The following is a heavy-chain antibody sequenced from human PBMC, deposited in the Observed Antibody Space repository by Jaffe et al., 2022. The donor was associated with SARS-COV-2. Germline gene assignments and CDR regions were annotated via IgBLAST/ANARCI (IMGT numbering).Heavy chain of an antibody. Sequence: EVQLVESGGGLVQPGGSLRLSCAASGFTFSSYEMNWVRQAPGKGLEWVSYISSSGSTIYYADSVKGRFTISRDNAKNSLYLQMNSLRAEDTAVYYCARALSGWPRRGYFDYWGQGTLVTVSS. CDR2: ISSSGSTI. CDR3: ARALSGWPRRGYFDY. D-gene: IGHD6-19*01. V-gene: IGHV3-48*03. J-gene: IGHJ4*02. CDR1: GFTFSSYE.